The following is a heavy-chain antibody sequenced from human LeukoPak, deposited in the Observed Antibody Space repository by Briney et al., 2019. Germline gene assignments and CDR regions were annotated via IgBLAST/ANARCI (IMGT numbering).Heavy chain of an antibody. D-gene: IGHD4-11*01. J-gene: IGHJ6*03. Sequence: ASVKVSCKASGYTFTSYGISWVRQAPGQGLEWMGWISAYNGNTNYAQKLQGRVTMTTDTSTSTAYMELRSLRSDDTAVYYCARELQYTFYYYYMDVWGKGTTVTVSS. CDR3: ARELQYTFYYYYMDV. V-gene: IGHV1-18*01. CDR2: ISAYNGNT. CDR1: GYTFTSYG.